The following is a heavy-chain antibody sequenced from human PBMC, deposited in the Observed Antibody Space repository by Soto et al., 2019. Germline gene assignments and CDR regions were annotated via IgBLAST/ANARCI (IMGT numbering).Heavy chain of an antibody. J-gene: IGHJ1*01. Sequence: GGSLRLSCAASGFTFSDYYMSWIRQAPGKGLEWVSYISSSGSTIYYADSVKGRFTISRDNAKNSLYLQMNSLRAEDTAVYYCARGAAKPTYYYDSSGYSLAEYFQHWGQGTLVTVSS. CDR3: ARGAAKPTYYYDSSGYSLAEYFQH. D-gene: IGHD3-22*01. CDR2: ISSSGSTI. CDR1: GFTFSDYY. V-gene: IGHV3-11*01.